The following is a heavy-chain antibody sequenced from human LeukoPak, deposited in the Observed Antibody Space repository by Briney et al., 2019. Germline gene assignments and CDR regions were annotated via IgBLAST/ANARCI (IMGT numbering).Heavy chain of an antibody. CDR1: GYNFTCYY. J-gene: IGHJ6*03. V-gene: IGHV1-2*02. CDR2: VNGNTGGT. D-gene: IGHD7-27*01. CDR3: ARPLGSSYFGYFYMDV. Sequence: ASVKVACKASGYNFTCYYVHWVRQAPGQGFEWMGWVNGNTGGTNYAQKFQGRVTMTRDASISTAYMELGRLTSDDTAVYYCARPLGSSYFGYFYMDVWGKGTTVTVSS.